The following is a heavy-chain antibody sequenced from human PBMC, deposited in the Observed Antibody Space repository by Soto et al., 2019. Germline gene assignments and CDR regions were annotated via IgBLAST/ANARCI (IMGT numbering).Heavy chain of an antibody. V-gene: IGHV4-59*01. CDR2: VYHTGRT. Sequence: QVQLQESGPGLVRPAETLSLICSVSTYSMRTYSWTWIRQSPGKGLEWIGYVYHTGRTEYNPSIESRVTISIDMSKKKFSLHLTSVTAEDTAVYFCARDDTTGLLEFWGQGTLVTGAS. CDR3: ARDDTTGLLEF. J-gene: IGHJ4*02. CDR1: TYSMRTYS.